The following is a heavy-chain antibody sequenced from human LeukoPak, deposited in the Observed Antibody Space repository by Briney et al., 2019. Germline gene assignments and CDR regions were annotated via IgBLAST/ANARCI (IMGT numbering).Heavy chain of an antibody. CDR3: ARVETSSGWYGEVDY. CDR2: INTNTGNP. CDR1: GYTFTGYY. D-gene: IGHD6-19*01. V-gene: IGHV7-4-1*02. Sequence: GASVKVSCKASGYTFTGYYMHWVRQAPGQGLEWMGWINTNTGNPTYAQGFTGRFVFSLDTSVSTAYLQISSLKAEDTAVYYCARVETSSGWYGEVDYWGQGTLVTVSS. J-gene: IGHJ4*02.